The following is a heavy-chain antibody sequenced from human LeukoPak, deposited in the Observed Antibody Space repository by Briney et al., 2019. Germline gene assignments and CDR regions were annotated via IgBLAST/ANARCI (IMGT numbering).Heavy chain of an antibody. D-gene: IGHD1-26*01. CDR3: VRLRETLDY. Sequence: SETLSLTCTVSGGSISSGNFYWGWIRQPPGKGLEWIGNIFYTGNTYYNPSLKCRVTMSVDTSKNQFSLKMSSVTAADTAVYYCVRLRETLDYWGQGTLVTVSS. CDR2: IFYTGNT. V-gene: IGHV4-39*01. J-gene: IGHJ4*02. CDR1: GGSISSGNFY.